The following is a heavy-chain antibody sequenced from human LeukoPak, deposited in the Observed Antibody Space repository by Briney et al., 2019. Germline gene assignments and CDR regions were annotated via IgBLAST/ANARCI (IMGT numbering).Heavy chain of an antibody. J-gene: IGHJ4*02. Sequence: GGSLRLSCAASGFTFSSYAMSWVRQAPGKGLEWVSAISGSGGSTYYADSVKGRFTISRDNSKNTLYLQMNSLRAEDTAVYYCAKGIVVPAAIRPKSRFDCWGQGTLVTVSS. D-gene: IGHD2-2*01. CDR1: GFTFSSYA. CDR3: AKGIVVPAAIRPKSRFDC. V-gene: IGHV3-23*01. CDR2: ISGSGGST.